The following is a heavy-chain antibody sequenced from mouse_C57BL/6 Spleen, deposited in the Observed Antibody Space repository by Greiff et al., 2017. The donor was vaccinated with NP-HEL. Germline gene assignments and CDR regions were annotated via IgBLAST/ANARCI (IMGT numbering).Heavy chain of an antibody. J-gene: IGHJ1*03. CDR1: GFTFSDYY. CDR3: ARGYYSYWYFDV. CDR2: INYDGSST. D-gene: IGHD2-3*01. V-gene: IGHV5-16*01. Sequence: EVQVVESEGGLVQPGSSMKLSCTASGFTFSDYYMAWVRQVPEKGLEWVANINYDGSSTYYLDSLKSRFIISRDNAKNILYLQMSSLKSEDTATYYCARGYYSYWYFDVWGTGTTVTVSS.